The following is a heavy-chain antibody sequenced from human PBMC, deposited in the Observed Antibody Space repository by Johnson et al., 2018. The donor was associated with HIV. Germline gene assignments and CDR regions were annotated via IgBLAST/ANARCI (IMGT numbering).Heavy chain of an antibody. CDR3: ARENRVDAFDS. J-gene: IGHJ3*02. V-gene: IGHV3-11*01. D-gene: IGHD2/OR15-2a*01. CDR1: EFTVSRNY. CDR2: ISPDESKT. Sequence: QVQLVESGGGLVQPGGSLRLSCAASEFTVSRNYMSWVRQAPGKGLEWVSRISPDESKTDYADSVKGRFTISRDNAKNSLYLQMNSLRVEDTAVYYCARENRVDAFDSWGQGTMVTVSS.